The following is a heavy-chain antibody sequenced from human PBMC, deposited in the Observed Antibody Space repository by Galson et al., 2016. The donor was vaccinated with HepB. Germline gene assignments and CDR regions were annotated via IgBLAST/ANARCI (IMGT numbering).Heavy chain of an antibody. CDR2: IDTKNGNT. D-gene: IGHD6-19*01. CDR1: GGTFSIYA. CDR3: ARDLVDSSGWVDY. Sequence: SVKVSCKASGGTFSIYAISWVRQAPGQGLEWMGWIDTKNGNTVYARKLQGRVTMTTDTSTNTAYMELTSLRSDDTAVYYCARDLVDSSGWVDYWGQGTLVTVSS. V-gene: IGHV1-18*01. J-gene: IGHJ4*02.